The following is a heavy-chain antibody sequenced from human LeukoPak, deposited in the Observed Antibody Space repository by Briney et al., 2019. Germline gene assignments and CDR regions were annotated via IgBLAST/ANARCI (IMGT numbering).Heavy chain of an antibody. Sequence: SQTLSLTCTVSGGSISSYYWSWIRQPAGKGLEWIGRIYTIGSTNYNPSLTSPVTMSVDTSKNQFYLKLSSVTAADTAVYYCARGRPDYDAFDIWGQGTMVTVSS. CDR2: IYTIGST. J-gene: IGHJ3*02. D-gene: IGHD6-6*01. CDR3: ARGRPDYDAFDI. CDR1: GGSISSYY. V-gene: IGHV4-4*07.